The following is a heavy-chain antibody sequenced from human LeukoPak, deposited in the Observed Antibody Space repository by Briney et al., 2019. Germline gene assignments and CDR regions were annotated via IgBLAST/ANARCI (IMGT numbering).Heavy chain of an antibody. V-gene: IGHV3-23*01. CDR3: ARDGVRLVGATTRGGFDY. Sequence: GGTLRLSCAASGFTFSSYGMSWVRQAPGKGLEWVSAISGSGGSTYYADSVKGRFTISRDNSKNTLYLQMNSLRAEDTAVYYCARDGVRLVGATTRGGFDYWGQGTLVTVSS. CDR2: ISGSGGST. J-gene: IGHJ4*02. D-gene: IGHD1-26*01. CDR1: GFTFSSYG.